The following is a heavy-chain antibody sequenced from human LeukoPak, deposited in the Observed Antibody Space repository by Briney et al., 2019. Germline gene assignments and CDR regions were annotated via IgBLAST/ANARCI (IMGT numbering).Heavy chain of an antibody. CDR2: IDSRSNYI. Sequence: PGGSLRLSCAASGFTFSYSTMNWVRRAPGRGPEWVSSIDSRSNYIHYGDSVKGRFTISRDNAKNSLYLQMDSLRAEDTAMYYCVRIPNNAGFPNWLDPWGQGTLVTVSS. D-gene: IGHD1-14*01. CDR3: VRIPNNAGFPNWLDP. J-gene: IGHJ5*02. CDR1: GFTFSYST. V-gene: IGHV3-21*01.